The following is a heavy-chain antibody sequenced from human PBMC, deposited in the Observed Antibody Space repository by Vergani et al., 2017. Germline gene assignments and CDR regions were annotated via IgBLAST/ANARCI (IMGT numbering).Heavy chain of an antibody. J-gene: IGHJ6*02. Sequence: QVQLQESGPGLVKPSETLSLTCTVSGGSISSYYWSWIRQPPGKGLEWIGYIYYSGSTNYNPSLKSRVTISVDTSKNQFSLKLSSVTAADTAVYYCAREAGTTRRYYYYGMDVWGQWTTVTVSS. CDR1: GGSISSYY. CDR2: IYYSGST. V-gene: IGHV4-59*01. CDR3: AREAGTTRRYYYYGMDV. D-gene: IGHD1-14*01.